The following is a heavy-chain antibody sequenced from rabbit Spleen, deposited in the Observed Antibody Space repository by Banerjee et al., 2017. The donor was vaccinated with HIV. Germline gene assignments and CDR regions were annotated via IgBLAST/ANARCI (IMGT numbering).Heavy chain of an antibody. CDR2: AYAGSSGST. D-gene: IGHD1-1*01. V-gene: IGHV1S40*01. CDR3: ARDTSTSFSTYGMDL. CDR1: GFSFNSGYD. J-gene: IGHJ6*01. Sequence: QSLEESGGGLVKPGASLTLTCKASGFSFNSGYDMCWVRQAPGKGLEWVACAYAGSSGSTYSATWATGRFTISKTSSTTVTLQMTSLTAADTATYFCARDTSTSFSTYGMDLWGQGTLVTVS.